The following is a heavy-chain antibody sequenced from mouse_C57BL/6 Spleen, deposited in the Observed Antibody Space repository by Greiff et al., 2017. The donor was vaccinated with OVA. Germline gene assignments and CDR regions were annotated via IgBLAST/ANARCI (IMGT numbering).Heavy chain of an antibody. Sequence: VTLVESGGGLVKPGGSLKLSCAASGFTFSSYAMSWVRQTPEKRLEWVATISDGGSYTYYPDNVQGRFTISRDNAKNNLYLQMSHLKSEDTAMYYCARSYDYDGHWYFDVWCTGTTVTVSS. D-gene: IGHD2-4*01. V-gene: IGHV5-4*03. CDR2: ISDGGSYT. CDR1: GFTFSSYA. CDR3: ARSYDYDGHWYFDV. J-gene: IGHJ1*03.